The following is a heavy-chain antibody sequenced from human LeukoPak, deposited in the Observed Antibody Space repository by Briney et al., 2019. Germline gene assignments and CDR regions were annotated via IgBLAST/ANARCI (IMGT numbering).Heavy chain of an antibody. J-gene: IGHJ5*02. V-gene: IGHV2-5*01. CDR2: IYWHDDK. D-gene: IGHD2/OR15-2a*01. CDR3: AHRHWSGSNSLHWFDP. Sequence: SGPTLVKPTQTLTLTCTFSGFSLSTGGLGVGWIRQPPGKALEWLALIYWHDDKRYNPSLRSRLTITKNTSKNQVVLTMTNMDPVDTGTYYCAHRHWSGSNSLHWFDPWGQGTLVTVSS. CDR1: GFSLSTGGLG.